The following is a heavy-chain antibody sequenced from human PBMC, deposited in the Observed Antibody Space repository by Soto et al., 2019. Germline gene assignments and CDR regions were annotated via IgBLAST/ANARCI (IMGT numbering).Heavy chain of an antibody. J-gene: IGHJ4*02. CDR3: ARGPSSLTRFDY. CDR2: ISYDGSNK. Sequence: RLSCAASGFTFSSYSIHWVRQAPGKGLEWVAVISYDGSNKYYADSVKGRFTISRDNSKNTLYLQMNSLRVEDTAVYYCARGPSSLTRFDYWGQGTLVTVSS. D-gene: IGHD2-2*01. CDR1: GFTFSSYS. V-gene: IGHV3-30-3*01.